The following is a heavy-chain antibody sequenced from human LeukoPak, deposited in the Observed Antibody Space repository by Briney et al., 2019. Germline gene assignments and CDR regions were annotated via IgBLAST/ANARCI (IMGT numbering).Heavy chain of an antibody. CDR1: GASISGFY. CDR2: IYYGEST. V-gene: IGHV4-59*08. J-gene: IGHJ6*02. D-gene: IGHD3-10*01. CDR3: ARRAVRGGSYGMDV. Sequence: SETLSLTCTVSGASISGFYWTWIRQPPGKGLEGIGYIYYGESTNYNPSLKSRVTISVDTSKNQFSLKLSSVTAADTAVYYCARRAVRGGSYGMDVWGQGTTVTVSS.